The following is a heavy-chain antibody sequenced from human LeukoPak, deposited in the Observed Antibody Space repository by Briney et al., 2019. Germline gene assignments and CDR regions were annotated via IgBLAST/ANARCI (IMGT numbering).Heavy chain of an antibody. CDR3: ARQGSGYDY. CDR1: GGSISSTSYY. V-gene: IGHV4-39*01. CDR2: VYYSGST. Sequence: PSETLSLTCTVSGGSISSTSYYWGWIRQPPGKGLERIGSVYYSGSTYYNPFLKSRVTTAVDTSKNQFFLKVRSVTAADTAVYYCARQGSGYDYWGQRTLVTVPS. D-gene: IGHD5-12*01. J-gene: IGHJ4*02.